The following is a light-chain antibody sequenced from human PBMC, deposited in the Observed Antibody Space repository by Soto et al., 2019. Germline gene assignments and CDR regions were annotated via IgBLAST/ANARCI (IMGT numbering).Light chain of an antibody. CDR2: VAS. V-gene: IGKV1D-12*01. J-gene: IGKJ3*01. CDR3: QQANRFPLFT. CDR1: QDISNW. Sequence: DIQMTRSPSSVSASVGDRVTITCRASQDISNWLSWYQQKPGEAPKSLIYVASSLHSGVPSRFSGSGSGTDFTLTISSLQPEDSATYYCQQANRFPLFTFGPGTKVEI.